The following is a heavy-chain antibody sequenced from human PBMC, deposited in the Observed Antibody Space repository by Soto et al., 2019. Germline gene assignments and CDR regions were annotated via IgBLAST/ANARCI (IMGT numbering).Heavy chain of an antibody. Sequence: SETLSLTCAVYGGSFSGYYWTWVRQPPGKGLEWIGEINHGGNFNCDPSLKSRVTMSVDTSKNQFSLKLSSVTAADTAVYYCARESLKESITMTVVVDYWGQGTLVTVSS. J-gene: IGHJ4*02. D-gene: IGHD3-22*01. CDR3: ARESLKESITMTVVVDY. CDR1: GGSFSGYY. V-gene: IGHV4-34*01. CDR2: INHGGNF.